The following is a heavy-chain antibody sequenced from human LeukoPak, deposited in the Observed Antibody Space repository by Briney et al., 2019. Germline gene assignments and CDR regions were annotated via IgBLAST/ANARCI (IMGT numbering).Heavy chain of an antibody. CDR2: IYHSGST. J-gene: IGHJ3*02. Sequence: SETLSLTCTVSGGSISSGSYYWSWIRQPPGKGLEWIGSIYHSGSTYYNPSLKSRVTISVDTSKNQFSLKLSSVTAADTAVYYWATDTKRAFDIWGQGTMVTVSS. CDR3: ATDTKRAFDI. CDR1: GGSISSGSYY. D-gene: IGHD1-1*01. V-gene: IGHV4-39*07.